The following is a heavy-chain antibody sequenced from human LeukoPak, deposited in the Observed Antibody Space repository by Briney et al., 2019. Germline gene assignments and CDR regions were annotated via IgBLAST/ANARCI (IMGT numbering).Heavy chain of an antibody. Sequence: GGSLRLSCAASGFSFSSYYVNWVRQAPGKGLEWVSCISSSSTYIYYADSVRGRFAISRNNAKNSLYLQMNSLRAEDTAVYYCVRENHGSFDYWGQGSLVTVSS. CDR1: GFSFSSYY. CDR2: ISSSSTYI. J-gene: IGHJ4*02. CDR3: VRENHGSFDY. V-gene: IGHV3-21*01. D-gene: IGHD1-14*01.